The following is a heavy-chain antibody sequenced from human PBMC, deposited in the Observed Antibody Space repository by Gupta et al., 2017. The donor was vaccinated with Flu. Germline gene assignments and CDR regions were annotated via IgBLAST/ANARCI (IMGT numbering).Heavy chain of an antibody. Sequence: QLHLQESRPGLVKPSATLSLICSVSGASIGSNNYYWDWIRQPPGKGLEWIGSVYYTGSAKYNPSLKRRVTMSVDTSKNHFSLKVNSVTAADTDIYYCASYTFANYYYASGNFDYGGQGARVTVAS. CDR2: VYYTGSA. CDR1: GASIGSNNYY. D-gene: IGHD3-10*01. V-gene: IGHV4-39*02. CDR3: ASYTFANYYYASGNFDY. J-gene: IGHJ4*02.